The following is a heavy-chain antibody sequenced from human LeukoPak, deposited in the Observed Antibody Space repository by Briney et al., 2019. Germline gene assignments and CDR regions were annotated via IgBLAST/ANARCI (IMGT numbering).Heavy chain of an antibody. J-gene: IGHJ6*03. CDR1: GGSISSSNW. CDR2: IYHSGST. CDR3: ARLPRPIERSSWYVGVYYMDV. V-gene: IGHV4-4*02. D-gene: IGHD6-13*01. Sequence: PSETLSLTCAVSGGSISSSNWWSWVRPPPGKGLEWIGEIYHSGSTNYNPSLKSRVTISVDTSKNQFSLKLSSVTAADTAVYYCARLPRPIERSSWYVGVYYMDVWGKGTTVTVSS.